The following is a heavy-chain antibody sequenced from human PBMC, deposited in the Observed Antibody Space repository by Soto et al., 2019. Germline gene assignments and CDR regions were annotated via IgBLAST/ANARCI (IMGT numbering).Heavy chain of an antibody. CDR3: ARDLGWAFDS. V-gene: IGHV3-48*01. D-gene: IGHD6-19*01. J-gene: IGHJ4*02. Sequence: EVQLVESGGGSVQPGGSLRLSCAASGFTFSTFSMNWVRQAPGRGLEWISYIIGGGRPISYADSVKGRFTISRDNSKNSLYLQMDSLTGEDTAVYYCARDLGWAFDSWGQGTLVTVSS. CDR1: GFTFSTFS. CDR2: IIGGGRPI.